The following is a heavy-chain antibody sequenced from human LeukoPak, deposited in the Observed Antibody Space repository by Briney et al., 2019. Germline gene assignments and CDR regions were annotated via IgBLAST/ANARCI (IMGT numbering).Heavy chain of an antibody. Sequence: SETLSLTCAVSGYSISSGYYWGWIRQPPGKGLEWIGSIYHSGSTYYNPSLKGRVTISVDTSKYQFSLKLSSVTAADTAVYYCARIDGRSRWSWFDPWGQGTLVTVSS. CDR2: IYHSGST. J-gene: IGHJ5*02. CDR3: ARIDGRSRWSWFDP. CDR1: GYSISSGYY. D-gene: IGHD2-15*01. V-gene: IGHV4-38-2*01.